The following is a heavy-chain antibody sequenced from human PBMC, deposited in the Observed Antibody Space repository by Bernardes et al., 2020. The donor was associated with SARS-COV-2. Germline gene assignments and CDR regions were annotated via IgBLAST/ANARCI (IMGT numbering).Heavy chain of an antibody. CDR3: THTRRGSGWSYDY. CDR1: GFSLNTNGVG. Sequence: SGPTLLKPTQTLTLTCTFSGFSLNTNGVGVGWVRQPPGKALEWLGLIYWNDDKHYSPSLKSRLTITKDTSKNQVVLKMTIMDPVDTATYYCTHTRRGSGWSYDYWGQGALVTVSS. J-gene: IGHJ4*02. D-gene: IGHD3-3*01. V-gene: IGHV2-5*01. CDR2: IYWNDDK.